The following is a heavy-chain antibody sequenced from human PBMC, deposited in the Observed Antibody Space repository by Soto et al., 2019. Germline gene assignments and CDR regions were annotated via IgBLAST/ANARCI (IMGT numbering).Heavy chain of an antibody. CDR2: ISFDGDKT. Sequence: QALLVELGGGVVQPGRSLSLSCAASGFTFKIYALHWVRQAPGKGLAWVAVISFDGDKTYYADSVKGRFTISRDNFMNTLSLQMNNLRVEDAGVFFCAREDDYNYRYFNYGLDAWGQGTTVTVSS. CDR3: AREDDYNYRYFNYGLDA. J-gene: IGHJ6*02. V-gene: IGHV3-30*03. D-gene: IGHD5-12*01. CDR1: GFTFKIYA.